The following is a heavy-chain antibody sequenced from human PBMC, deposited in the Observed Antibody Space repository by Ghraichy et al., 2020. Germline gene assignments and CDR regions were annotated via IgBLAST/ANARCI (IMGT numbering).Heavy chain of an antibody. CDR2: FFSVGST. CDR1: GFTVSNNY. D-gene: IGHD2-2*03. V-gene: IGHV3-53*01. J-gene: IGHJ4*02. CDR3: AWIPRF. Sequence: GGSLRLSCAASGFTVSNNYMSWVRQAPGKGLEWFSLFFSVGSTYYADSVKGLFTISRDNSKNTPYLQMNGLRAEDTAVYNCAWIPRFWGQGTLVTVSS.